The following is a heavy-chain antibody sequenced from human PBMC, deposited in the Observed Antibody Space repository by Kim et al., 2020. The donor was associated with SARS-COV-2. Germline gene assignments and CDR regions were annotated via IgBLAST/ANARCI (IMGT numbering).Heavy chain of an antibody. CDR2: IIPIFGTA. J-gene: IGHJ4*02. CDR1: GGTFSSYA. D-gene: IGHD6-19*01. Sequence: SVKVSCKASGGTFSSYAISWVRQAPGQGLEWMGGIIPIFGTANYAQKFQGRVTITADESTSTAYMELSSLRSEDTAVYYCARGGYSSGWFDYWGQGTLVTVSS. V-gene: IGHV1-69*13. CDR3: ARGGYSSGWFDY.